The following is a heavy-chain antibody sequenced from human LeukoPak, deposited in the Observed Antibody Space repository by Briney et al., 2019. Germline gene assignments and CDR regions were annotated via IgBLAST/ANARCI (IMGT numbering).Heavy chain of an antibody. CDR1: GFTLSNHW. J-gene: IGHJ6*02. D-gene: IGHD2-8*01. CDR3: VRNNAMDV. V-gene: IGHV3-7*03. CDR2: VNRDGSES. Sequence: GGSLRLSCAASGFTLSNHWMTWVRQVPGRGPEWVANVNRDGSESYYLDSVKGRFTISRDNAKSSLYLQMNSLRAEDTALYYCVRNNAMDVWGQGTAVIVSS.